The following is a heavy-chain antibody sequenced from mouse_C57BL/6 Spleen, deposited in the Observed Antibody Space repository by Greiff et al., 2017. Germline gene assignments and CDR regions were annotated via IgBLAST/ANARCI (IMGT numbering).Heavy chain of an antibody. CDR1: GYTFTDYY. CDR3: AITPEEDDV. Sequence: EVKLQQSGPELVKPGASVKISCTASGYTFTDYYLNWVKQSHGKSLAWIVDINPNNCCTSYNQKFKGKSTLTVDKSSSTAYMELRSLTSEDSAVYYCAITPEEDDVWGQGTTLTVSS. CDR2: INPNNCCT. D-gene: IGHD2-3*01. V-gene: IGHV1-26*01. J-gene: IGHJ2*01.